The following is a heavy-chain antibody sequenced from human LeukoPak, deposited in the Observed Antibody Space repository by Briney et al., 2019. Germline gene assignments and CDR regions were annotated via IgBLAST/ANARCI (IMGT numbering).Heavy chain of an antibody. CDR1: GFTFSSYG. J-gene: IGHJ4*02. CDR2: ISYDGSNS. Sequence: GGSLRLSCAASGFTFSSYGIHWVRQAPGKGLEWVAVISYDGSNSYYADSVKGRFTISRDNSKNTLYLQVNSLRAEDTAVYYCARSHSGYYYFDCWGQGTLVTVSS. CDR3: ARSHSGYYYFDC. V-gene: IGHV3-30*03. D-gene: IGHD3-22*01.